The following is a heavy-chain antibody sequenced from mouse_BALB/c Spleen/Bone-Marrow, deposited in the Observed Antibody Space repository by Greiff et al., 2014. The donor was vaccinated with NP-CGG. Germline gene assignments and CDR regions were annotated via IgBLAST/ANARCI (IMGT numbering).Heavy chain of an antibody. CDR3: ARDMGLLRFDY. CDR2: IRNKANGYTT. D-gene: IGHD2-3*01. Sequence: EVKLVESGGGLVQPGGSLRLSCATSGFTFTDYYMSWVRQPPGKALEWLTFIRNKANGYTTEYSASVKGRFTISRDTSQSILYLQMNTLRAEDSATYYCARDMGLLRFDYWGQGTTLTVSS. J-gene: IGHJ2*01. CDR1: GFTFTDYY. V-gene: IGHV7-3*02.